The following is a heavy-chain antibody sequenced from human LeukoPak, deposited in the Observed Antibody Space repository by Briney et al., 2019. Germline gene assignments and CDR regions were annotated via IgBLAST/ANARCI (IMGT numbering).Heavy chain of an antibody. J-gene: IGHJ4*02. V-gene: IGHV3-23*01. CDR2: IGGSGTRT. CDR1: GFTFTTYG. D-gene: IGHD3-10*01. Sequence: GGSLRLSCSASGFTFTTYGMNWVRQAPGKGLEWVSGIGGSGTRTYYADSVKGRFTISRDNSKNTLYLEVISLTAEDTAVYYCAKDDAWLRFGEWSQGTLVTVSS. CDR3: AKDDAWLRFGE.